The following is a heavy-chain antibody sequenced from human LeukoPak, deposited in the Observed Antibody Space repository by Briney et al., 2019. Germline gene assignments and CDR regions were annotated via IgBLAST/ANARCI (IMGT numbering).Heavy chain of an antibody. D-gene: IGHD2-15*01. CDR1: GYTFTGYY. Sequence: ASVKVSCKASGYTFTGYYMHWVRQAPGQGLEWMGWINPTSGGTNYAQKFQGRVTMTRDTSISTAYMELSRLRSDDTAVYYCARPFKLGYCSGGSCYSRTDYYYGMDVWGQGTTVTVSS. J-gene: IGHJ6*02. CDR2: INPTSGGT. CDR3: ARPFKLGYCSGGSCYSRTDYYYGMDV. V-gene: IGHV1-2*02.